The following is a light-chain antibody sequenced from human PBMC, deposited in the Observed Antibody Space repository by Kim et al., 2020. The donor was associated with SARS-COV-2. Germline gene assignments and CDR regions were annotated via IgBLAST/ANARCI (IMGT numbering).Light chain of an antibody. CDR3: SAWDSSLRVWV. V-gene: IGLV10-54*01. CDR2: TNS. J-gene: IGLJ3*02. CDR1: GDNVGRQG. Sequence: QTAKRPSTGNGDNVGRQGVAWLQQHQGHPAKLLSYTNSNRPSGNSERLSSSRSGNAASLSITALQPEDEADYYCSAWDSSLRVWVFGGGTQLTVL.